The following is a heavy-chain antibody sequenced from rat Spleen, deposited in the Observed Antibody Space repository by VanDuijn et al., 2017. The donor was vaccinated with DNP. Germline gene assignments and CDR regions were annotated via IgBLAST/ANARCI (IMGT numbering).Heavy chain of an antibody. J-gene: IGHJ4*01. V-gene: IGHV5S10*01. CDR2: IIYDGSRT. D-gene: IGHD1-12*02. CDR1: GFTFSDYN. CDR3: ATHYYDGSYYYSWAMDA. Sequence: EVQLVESGGGLVQPGRSLKLSCAASGFTFSDYNMAWVRQAPKKGLEWVATIIYDGSRTYYRDSVKGRFTISRDNAKSTLYLQMDSLRSEDTATYYGATHYYDGSYYYSWAMDAWGQGTSVTVSS.